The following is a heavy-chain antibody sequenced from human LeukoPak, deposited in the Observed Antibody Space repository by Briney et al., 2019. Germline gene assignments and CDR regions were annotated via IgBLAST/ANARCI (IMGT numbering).Heavy chain of an antibody. CDR2: ISSSSSYI. Sequence: SGGSPRLSCAASGFTFSSYSMNWVRQAPGKGLEWVSSISSSSSYIYYADSVKGRFTISRDNAKNSLYLQMNSLRAEDTAVYYCAREQNYYDSSGYRNWFDPWGQGTLVTVSS. CDR3: AREQNYYDSSGYRNWFDP. J-gene: IGHJ5*02. D-gene: IGHD3-22*01. CDR1: GFTFSSYS. V-gene: IGHV3-21*01.